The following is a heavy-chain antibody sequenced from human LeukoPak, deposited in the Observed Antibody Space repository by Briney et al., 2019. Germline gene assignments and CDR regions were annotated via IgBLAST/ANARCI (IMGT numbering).Heavy chain of an antibody. CDR2: INHSGST. CDR1: GGSISSYY. V-gene: IGHV4-34*01. D-gene: IGHD2-2*01. CDR3: ARFTTSTSCHDY. Sequence: SETLSLTCTVSGGSISSYYWSWIRQPPGKGLEWIGEINHSGSTNYNPSLKSRVTISVDTSKNQFSLKLSSVTAADTAVYYCARFTTSTSCHDYWGQGTLVTVSS. J-gene: IGHJ4*02.